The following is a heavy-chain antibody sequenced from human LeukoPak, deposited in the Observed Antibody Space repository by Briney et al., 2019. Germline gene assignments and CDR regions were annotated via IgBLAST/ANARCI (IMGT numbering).Heavy chain of an antibody. CDR2: IYYSGST. D-gene: IGHD3-3*01. CDR3: AKDTLFGAPTGGYFQH. CDR1: GGSISSYY. V-gene: IGHV4-59*01. Sequence: SETLSLTCTVSGGSISSYYWSWIRQPPGKGLEWIGYIYYSGSTNYNPSLKSRVTISVDTSKNQFSLKLSSVTAADTAVYYCAKDTLFGAPTGGYFQHWGQGTLVTVSS. J-gene: IGHJ1*01.